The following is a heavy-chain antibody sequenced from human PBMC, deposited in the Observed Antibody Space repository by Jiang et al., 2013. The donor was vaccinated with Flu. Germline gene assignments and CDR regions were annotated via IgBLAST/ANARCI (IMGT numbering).Heavy chain of an antibody. D-gene: IGHD4-11*01. Sequence: DLIEPGGSLRLSCAAAGFTFFRSAMHWVRQTPEKGLEWVSTISANGNSAYYVASVKGRFTSSRDNSKNTLFLQMTSLRAEDTAVYYCARSYGDYSYWFLDVWGQGTLVTVSS. J-gene: IGHJ4*02. V-gene: IGHV3-23*01. CDR2: ISANGNSA. CDR3: ARSYGDYSYWFLDV. CDR1: GFTFFRSA.